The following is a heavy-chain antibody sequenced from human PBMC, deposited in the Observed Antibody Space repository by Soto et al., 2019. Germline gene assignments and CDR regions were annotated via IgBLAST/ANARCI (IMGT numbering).Heavy chain of an antibody. J-gene: IGHJ4*02. CDR2: IYYSGRT. CDR3: ARMRGLGEISPYVDY. Sequence: QVQLQESGPGLVRPSETLSLTCSISGGSISDYQWNWIRQPPGKGLEWIGYIYYSGRTNYNPSLKSRVTSSLDTSTKQFSLRLTSVTAADTAVYYCARMRGLGEISPYVDYWGQGTLVTVSS. V-gene: IGHV4-59*01. D-gene: IGHD3-16*02. CDR1: GGSISDYQ.